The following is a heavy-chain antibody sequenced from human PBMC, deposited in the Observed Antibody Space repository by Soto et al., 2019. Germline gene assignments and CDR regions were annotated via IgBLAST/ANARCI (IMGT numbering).Heavy chain of an antibody. V-gene: IGHV1-69*13. Sequence: ASVKVSCKASGGTFNSYAISWVRQAPGQGLEWMGGSIPLFGTTNYAQKFQVRVTITADEATSTAYMELSSLISEDTAVYYCARGTDSFGVVTLYYGMDVWGQGTTVSVSS. D-gene: IGHD3-3*01. J-gene: IGHJ6*02. CDR2: SIPLFGTT. CDR1: GGTFNSYA. CDR3: ARGTDSFGVVTLYYGMDV.